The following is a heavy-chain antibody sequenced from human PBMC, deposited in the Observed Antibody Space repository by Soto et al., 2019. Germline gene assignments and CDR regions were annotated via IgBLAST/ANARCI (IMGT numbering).Heavy chain of an antibody. Sequence: QVQLVESGGGVVQPGRSLRLSCAASGFTFSSYGMHWVRQAPGKGLEWVAVISYDGSNKYYADSVKGRFTISRDNSKNTLYLQMNSLRAEDTAVYYCAKDRSDGPFDPWGQGTLVTVSS. J-gene: IGHJ5*02. CDR1: GFTFSSYG. CDR3: AKDRSDGPFDP. V-gene: IGHV3-30*18. D-gene: IGHD1-26*01. CDR2: ISYDGSNK.